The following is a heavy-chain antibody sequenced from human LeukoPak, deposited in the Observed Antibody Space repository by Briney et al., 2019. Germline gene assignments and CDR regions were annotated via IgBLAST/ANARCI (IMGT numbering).Heavy chain of an antibody. CDR2: IIPIFGTA. CDR1: GGTFSSYA. V-gene: IGHV1-69*13. D-gene: IGHD6-19*01. CDR3: ARGVAGPKYYYYYYMDV. Sequence: ASVKVSCKASGGTFSSYAISWVRQAPGQGLEWMGGIIPIFGTANYAQKFQGRVTITADEFTSTAYMELSSLRSEDTAVYYCARGVAGPKYYYYYYMDVWGKGTTVTISS. J-gene: IGHJ6*03.